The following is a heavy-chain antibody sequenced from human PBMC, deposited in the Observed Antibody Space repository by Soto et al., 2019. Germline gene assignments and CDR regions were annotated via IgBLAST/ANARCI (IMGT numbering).Heavy chain of an antibody. CDR3: ARLDYGGPPHNWLDP. D-gene: IGHD4-17*01. CDR1: GGSISSGDYY. J-gene: IGHJ5*02. V-gene: IGHV4-30-4*01. CDR2: IYYSGST. Sequence: SETLSLTCTVSGGSISSGDYYWSWIRQPPGKGLEWIGYIYYSGSTYYKPSLKSRVTISVDTSKNQFSLKLSSVTAADTAVYYCARLDYGGPPHNWLDPWGQGTMVTVYS.